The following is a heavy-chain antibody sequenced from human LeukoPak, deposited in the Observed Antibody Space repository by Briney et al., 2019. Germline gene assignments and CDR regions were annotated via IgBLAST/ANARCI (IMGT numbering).Heavy chain of an antibody. CDR1: GFTFSSYA. Sequence: GGSLRLSCAASGFTFSSYAMSWVRQAPGKGLEWVSSISSSSSYIYYADSVKGRFTISRDNAKNSLYLQMNSLRAEDTAVYYCARDSGGADFDYWGQGTLVTVSS. J-gene: IGHJ4*02. CDR3: ARDSGGADFDY. V-gene: IGHV3-21*01. CDR2: ISSSSSYI. D-gene: IGHD3-16*01.